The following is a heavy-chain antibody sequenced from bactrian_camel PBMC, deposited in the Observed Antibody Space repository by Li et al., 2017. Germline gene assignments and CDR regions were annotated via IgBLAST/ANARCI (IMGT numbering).Heavy chain of an antibody. Sequence: HVQLVESGGGLVQPGESLRLSCVASGITFSRHDMSWVRQALGKEVEWVAGITSLPSLFRAASYADSVKGRFTISRDNTKKVLYLQMNSLKTEDSAKYICAKGIQKCPGNYCRPEGQGTQVTV. CDR2: ITSLPSLFRAA. D-gene: IGHD2*01. CDR1: GITFSRHD. V-gene: IGHV3S6*01. J-gene: IGHJ4*01.